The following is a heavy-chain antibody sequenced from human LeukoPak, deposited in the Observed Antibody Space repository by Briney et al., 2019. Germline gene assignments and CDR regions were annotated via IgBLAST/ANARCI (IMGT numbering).Heavy chain of an antibody. CDR1: GGTFSSHT. V-gene: IGHV1-69*02. J-gene: IGHJ4*02. CDR2: IIPILGIA. Sequence: SVKVSCKASGGTFSSHTISWVRQAPGQGLEWMGRIIPILGIANYAQKFQGRVTITADKSTSTAYMELSSLRSEDTAVYYCARGDDSSGYYHFDYWGQGTLVTVSS. CDR3: ARGDDSSGYYHFDY. D-gene: IGHD3-22*01.